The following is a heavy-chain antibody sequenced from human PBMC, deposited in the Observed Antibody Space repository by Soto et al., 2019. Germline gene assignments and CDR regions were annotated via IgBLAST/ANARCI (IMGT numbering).Heavy chain of an antibody. V-gene: IGHV1-2*02. CDR2: INPNSGGT. CDR3: ARVSWYYYGMDV. J-gene: IGHJ6*01. CDR1: GYTFTGYY. D-gene: IGHD2-15*01. Sequence: GASVQVSCKASGYTFTGYYMHWVRQAPGQGLAGMGWINPNSGGTNYAQKFQGRVTRTRDTSISTAYMELSRLRSDDTAVYYCARVSWYYYGMDVLGQGTTVAVS.